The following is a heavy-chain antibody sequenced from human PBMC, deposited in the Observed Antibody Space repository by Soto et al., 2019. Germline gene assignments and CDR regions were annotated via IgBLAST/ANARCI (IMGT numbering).Heavy chain of an antibody. CDR1: GGSISSGDYY. J-gene: IGHJ3*02. D-gene: IGHD3-22*01. CDR2: IYYSGST. V-gene: IGHV4-30-4*01. Sequence: QVQLQESGPGLVKPSQTLSLTCTVSGGSISSGDYYWSWIRQPPGKGLEWIGYIYYSGSTYYNPSLKSRVTISVDTFKNQFSRKLSSVTAADTAVYYCARERGDSITMTPADAFDIWGQGTMVTVSS. CDR3: ARERGDSITMTPADAFDI.